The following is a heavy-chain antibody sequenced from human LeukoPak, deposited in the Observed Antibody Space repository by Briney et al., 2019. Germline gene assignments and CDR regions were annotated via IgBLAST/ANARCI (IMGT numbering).Heavy chain of an antibody. V-gene: IGHV3-30*18. CDR1: GFTFSSYG. J-gene: IGHJ6*02. CDR3: AKDLSYAVPAAMRFRGYGMDV. D-gene: IGHD2-2*01. CDR2: ISYDGSNK. Sequence: GGSLRLSCAASGFTFSSYGMEWVRQAPGKGLEWVAVISYDGSNKYYADSVKGRFTISRDNSKNTLYLQMNSLRAEDTAVYYCAKDLSYAVPAAMRFRGYGMDVWGQGTTVNVSS.